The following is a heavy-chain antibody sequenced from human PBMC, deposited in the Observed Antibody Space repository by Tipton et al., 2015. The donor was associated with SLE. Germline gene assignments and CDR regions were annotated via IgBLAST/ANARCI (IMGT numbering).Heavy chain of an antibody. CDR1: GGSISSGSYY. CDR3: ARGPGLLWFGERKGAFDI. V-gene: IGHV4-61*02. CDR2: IYTSGST. J-gene: IGHJ3*02. Sequence: TLSLTCTVSGGSISSGSYYWSWIRQPAGKGLEWIGRIYTSGSTNYNPSLKSRVTISVDTSKNQFSLKLSSVTAADTAVYYCARGPGLLWFGERKGAFDIWGQGTMVTVSS. D-gene: IGHD3-10*01.